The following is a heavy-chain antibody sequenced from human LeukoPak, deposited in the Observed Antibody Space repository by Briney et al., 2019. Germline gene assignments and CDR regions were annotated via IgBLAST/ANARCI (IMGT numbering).Heavy chain of an antibody. CDR3: AKDHGEDDAFDI. D-gene: IGHD3-10*01. V-gene: IGHV3-48*03. Sequence: GGSLRLSCAASGFTFSSYEMNWVRQAPGKGLEWVSYISSSGSTIYYADSVKGRFTISRDNAKNTLYLQMNSLRAEDTAVYYCAKDHGEDDAFDIWGQGTMVTVSS. CDR1: GFTFSSYE. CDR2: ISSSGSTI. J-gene: IGHJ3*02.